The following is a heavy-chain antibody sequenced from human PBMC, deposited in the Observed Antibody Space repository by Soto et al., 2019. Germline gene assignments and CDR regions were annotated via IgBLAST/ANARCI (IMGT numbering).Heavy chain of an antibody. CDR3: ARARSYNKYGDSFYSVDG. D-gene: IGHD1-20*01. J-gene: IGHJ6*02. V-gene: IGHV4-39*01. CDR1: GGSISSDTFY. Sequence: QLQLQESGPGLVKPSETLSLICSVSGGSISSDTFYWGWFRQPPGKGLEWIGSIYYNGNTYSYPSLKGRATRSMDTYKNQFSRKVSSVTVADTGVYYCARARSYNKYGDSFYSVDGWGQGTTGTVSS. CDR2: IYYNGNT.